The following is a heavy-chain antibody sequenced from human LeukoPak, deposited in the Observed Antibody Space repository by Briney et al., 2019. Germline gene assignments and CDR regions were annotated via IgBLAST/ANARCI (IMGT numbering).Heavy chain of an antibody. CDR2: IKGDGSKI. V-gene: IGHV3-7*01. Sequence: PGGSLRLSCGAPGFTFSEYWMSWVRQAPGRGPEWVANIKGDGSKIYYVDSVKGRFTISRDNDKNSLYLQMNNLRVEDTAVYHCARDGSCFDFWGQGALVTVSS. J-gene: IGHJ4*02. CDR3: ARDGSCFDF. CDR1: GFTFSEYW. D-gene: IGHD2-15*01.